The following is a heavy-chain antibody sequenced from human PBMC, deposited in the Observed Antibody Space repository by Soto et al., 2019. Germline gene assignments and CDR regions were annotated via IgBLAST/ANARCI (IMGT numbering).Heavy chain of an antibody. Sequence: SETLSLTCTVSGGSISSYYWSWIRQPPGKGLEWIGYIYYSGSTNYNPSLKSRVTISVDTSKNQFSLKLSSVTAADTAVYYCARDVVAARRGYYYYYGMDVWGQGTTVTVSS. V-gene: IGHV4-59*01. D-gene: IGHD6-6*01. CDR3: ARDVVAARRGYYYYYGMDV. CDR2: IYYSGST. J-gene: IGHJ6*02. CDR1: GGSISSYY.